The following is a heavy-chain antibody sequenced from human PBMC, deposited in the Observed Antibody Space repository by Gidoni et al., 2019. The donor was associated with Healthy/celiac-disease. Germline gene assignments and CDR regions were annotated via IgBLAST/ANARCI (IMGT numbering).Heavy chain of an antibody. Sequence: QLQLQQWAAGLLKPSETLSLTCAVSGWSFSGYYWSWIRQPPGKGLEWIGEINNSGSTNYKPAIKSRVTITGDTSKNQFSLKRSSVTAADTAVDYCARVLTAMAPVGSVHWGQGTLVTVSS. CDR2: INNSGST. J-gene: IGHJ4*02. D-gene: IGHD5-18*01. CDR3: ARVLTAMAPVGSVH. CDR1: GWSFSGYY. V-gene: IGHV4-34*01.